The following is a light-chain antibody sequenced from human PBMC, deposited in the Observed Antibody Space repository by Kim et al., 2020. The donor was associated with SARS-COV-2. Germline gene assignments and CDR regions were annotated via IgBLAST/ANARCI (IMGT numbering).Light chain of an antibody. CDR2: QDS. J-gene: IGLJ2*01. CDR1: KLGDKY. Sequence: GAPGQTARITCSGDKLGDKYACWYQQKPGQSPVLVIYQDSKRPSGIPERFSGSNSGNTATLTISGTQAMDEADYYCQAWDSSTAVFGGGTQLTVL. CDR3: QAWDSSTAV. V-gene: IGLV3-1*01.